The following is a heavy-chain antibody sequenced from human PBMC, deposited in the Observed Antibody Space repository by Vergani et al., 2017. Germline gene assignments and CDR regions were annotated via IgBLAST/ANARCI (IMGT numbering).Heavy chain of an antibody. V-gene: IGHV3-30*02. Sequence: QVQILQSGGGVVQPGGSLRLSCTLSGFTLTTYGIHWVRQAPGKGLEWVSFIRYDGRSEYYGDSVKGRFTISRDKSQNTVNLQMNSLRTEDTAVYFCANSVIAGNVGVAYFGMDVWGRGTTVTVSS. CDR3: ANSVIAGNVGVAYFGMDV. J-gene: IGHJ6*02. D-gene: IGHD2/OR15-2a*01. CDR1: GFTLTTYG. CDR2: IRYDGRSE.